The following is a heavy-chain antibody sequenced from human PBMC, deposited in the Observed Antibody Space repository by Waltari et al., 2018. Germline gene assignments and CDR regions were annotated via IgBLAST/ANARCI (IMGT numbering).Heavy chain of an antibody. CDR3: AREDPGSGSYLRIDY. Sequence: QVQLQESGPGLVKPSETLSLTCAVSGYSISSGYYWGWIRQPPGKGLEWIGCIYHSGSTYYNPSLKSRVTISVDTSKNQFSLKLSSVTAADTAVYYCAREDPGSGSYLRIDYWGLGTLVTVSS. CDR2: IYHSGST. CDR1: GYSISSGYY. D-gene: IGHD1-26*01. J-gene: IGHJ4*02. V-gene: IGHV4-38-2*02.